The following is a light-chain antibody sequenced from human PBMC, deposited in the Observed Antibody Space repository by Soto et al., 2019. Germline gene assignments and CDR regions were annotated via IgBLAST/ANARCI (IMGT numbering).Light chain of an antibody. J-gene: IGLJ2*01. CDR3: SSYAGSNNFVV. CDR2: EVS. V-gene: IGLV2-8*01. Sequence: QSALTQPASVSGSPGQSITISCTGTSSDVGAYNYVSWYQQHPGKAPKLMIYEVSNRPSGVPDRFSGSKSGNTASLTVSGLQAEDEADYYCSSYAGSNNFVVFGGGTKLTVL. CDR1: SSDVGAYNY.